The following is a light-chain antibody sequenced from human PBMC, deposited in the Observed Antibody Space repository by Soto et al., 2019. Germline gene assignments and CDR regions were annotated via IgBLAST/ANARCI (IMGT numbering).Light chain of an antibody. CDR2: GAS. Sequence: EIVLTQSPGTLSLSPVERATLSCRSCQCVSSAYLAWYQQIPGQATRLLIYGASSRATGIPDRFSGSGSGTDFTLSISGLVPEYFAVYYCQQSVSSVYTFGQGTELEIK. J-gene: IGKJ2*01. CDR3: QQSVSSVYT. V-gene: IGKV3-20*01. CDR1: QCVSSAY.